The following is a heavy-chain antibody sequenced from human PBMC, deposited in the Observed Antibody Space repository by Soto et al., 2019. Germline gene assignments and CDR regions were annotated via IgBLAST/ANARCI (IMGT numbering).Heavy chain of an antibody. D-gene: IGHD3-10*01. Sequence: SETLSLTCTVSGGSISSGGYYWSWIRQHPGEGLEWIGYIYYSGSTYYNPSLKSRVTISVDTSKNQFSLKLSSVTAADTAVYYCARAGTWFGEAPDWFDPWGQGTLVTVS. CDR2: IYYSGST. J-gene: IGHJ5*02. CDR1: GGSISSGGYY. V-gene: IGHV4-31*03. CDR3: ARAGTWFGEAPDWFDP.